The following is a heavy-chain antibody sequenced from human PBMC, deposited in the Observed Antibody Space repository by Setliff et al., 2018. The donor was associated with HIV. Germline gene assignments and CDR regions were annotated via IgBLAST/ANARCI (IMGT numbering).Heavy chain of an antibody. CDR2: IYYSETT. Sequence: PSETLSLTCTVSGGSISSGGYYWSWIRQHPGKGLEWIGYIYYSETTYYNPSLKSRVTISVDKSKNHFSLKLTSVTAADTAVYYCARDQGYSYGSRPFHSWGQGTMVTVS. D-gene: IGHD5-18*01. J-gene: IGHJ3*02. V-gene: IGHV4-31*03. CDR1: GGSISSGGYY. CDR3: ARDQGYSYGSRPFHS.